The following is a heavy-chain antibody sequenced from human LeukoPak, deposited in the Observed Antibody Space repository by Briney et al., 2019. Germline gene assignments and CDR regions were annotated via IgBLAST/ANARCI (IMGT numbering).Heavy chain of an antibody. Sequence: SETLSLTCAVYGVSFSGYYWIWLRQPPGKGLEWIGEINHSASTNYNPSLKSRVTISVDTSRNQFSLKLSSVTAADTAVYYCARGLNYYDNSDHYYLDYWGQGTLVTVSS. J-gene: IGHJ4*02. CDR1: GVSFSGYY. CDR3: ARGLNYYDNSDHYYLDY. CDR2: INHSAST. D-gene: IGHD3-22*01. V-gene: IGHV4-34*01.